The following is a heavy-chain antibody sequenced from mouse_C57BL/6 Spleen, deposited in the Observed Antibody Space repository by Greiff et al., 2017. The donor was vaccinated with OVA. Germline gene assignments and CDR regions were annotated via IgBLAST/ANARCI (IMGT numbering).Heavy chain of an antibody. Sequence: EVQLQESGPELVKPGASVKMSCKASGYTFTDYNMHWVKQSHGKSLEWIGYINPNNGGTSYNQKFKGKATLTVNKSSSTAYMELRSLTSEDSAVYYCARATMHDGYYDWGQGTTLTVSS. V-gene: IGHV1-22*01. CDR2: INPNNGGT. J-gene: IGHJ2*01. CDR1: GYTFTDYN. D-gene: IGHD2-3*01. CDR3: ARATMHDGYYD.